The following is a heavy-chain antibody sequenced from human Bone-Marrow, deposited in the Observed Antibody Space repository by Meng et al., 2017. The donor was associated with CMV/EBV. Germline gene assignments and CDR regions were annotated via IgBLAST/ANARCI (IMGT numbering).Heavy chain of an antibody. Sequence: SETLSLTCTVSGGSISSYYWSWIRQPPGKGLEWIGYIYYSGSTNYNPSLKSRVTISVDTSKNQFSLKLGSVTAADTAVYYCARSPRDYGDYMDHWGQGTLVTVSS. V-gene: IGHV4-59*01. J-gene: IGHJ4*02. D-gene: IGHD4-17*01. CDR2: IYYSGST. CDR3: ARSPRDYGDYMDH. CDR1: GGSISSYY.